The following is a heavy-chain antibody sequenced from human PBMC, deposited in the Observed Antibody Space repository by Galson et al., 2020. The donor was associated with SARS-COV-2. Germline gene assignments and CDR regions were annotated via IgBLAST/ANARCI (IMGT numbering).Heavy chain of an antibody. Sequence: KVSCKGSGYSFTSYWIGWVRQMPGKGLEWMGIIYPGDSDTRYSPSFQGQVTISADKSISTAYLQWSSLKASDTAMYYCARQEDYYDSSGYYYVLDYWGQGTLVTVSS. CDR1: GYSFTSYW. CDR2: IYPGDSDT. J-gene: IGHJ4*02. D-gene: IGHD3-22*01. CDR3: ARQEDYYDSSGYYYVLDY. V-gene: IGHV5-51*01.